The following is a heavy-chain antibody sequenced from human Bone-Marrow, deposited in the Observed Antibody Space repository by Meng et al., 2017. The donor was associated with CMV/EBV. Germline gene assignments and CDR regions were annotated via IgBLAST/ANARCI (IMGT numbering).Heavy chain of an antibody. Sequence: GESLKISCAASGFTFSSYGMHWVRQAPGKGLEWVAVISYDGSNKYYADSVKGRFTISRDNSKNTLYLQMNSLRAEDTAVYYCARDMAVADYWGQGTLVTVSS. V-gene: IGHV3-30*19. CDR3: ARDMAVADY. J-gene: IGHJ4*02. CDR2: ISYDGSNK. CDR1: GFTFSSYG. D-gene: IGHD6-19*01.